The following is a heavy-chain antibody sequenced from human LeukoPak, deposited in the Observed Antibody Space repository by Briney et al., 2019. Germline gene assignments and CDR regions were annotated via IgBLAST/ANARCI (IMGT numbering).Heavy chain of an antibody. D-gene: IGHD3-10*01. CDR2: ISSSGSTI. V-gene: IGHV3-48*04. Sequence: GGSLRLSCAASGFTFSRYSMNWVRQAPGKGLEWVSYISSSGSTIYYADSVKGRFTISRDNAKNSLYLQMNSLRAEDTAVYYCAREGRGTIWFGELLSDYWGQGTLVTVSS. CDR3: AREGRGTIWFGELLSDY. CDR1: GFTFSRYS. J-gene: IGHJ4*02.